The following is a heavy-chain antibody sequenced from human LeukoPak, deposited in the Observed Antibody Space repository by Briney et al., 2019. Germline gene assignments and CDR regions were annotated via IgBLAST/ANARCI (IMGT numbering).Heavy chain of an antibody. D-gene: IGHD6-13*01. CDR2: IRYDGSDK. CDR3: AKDPGYSSTWFSHLDY. V-gene: IGHV3-30*02. Sequence: GGSLRLSCAASGFTFSGYGMHWVRQAPGKGLERMVFIRYDGSDKYYADSVKGRFTISRDNSRNTLYLQMNSLRPDDTAVYYCAKDPGYSSTWFSHLDYWGQGTLVAVSS. J-gene: IGHJ4*02. CDR1: GFTFSGYG.